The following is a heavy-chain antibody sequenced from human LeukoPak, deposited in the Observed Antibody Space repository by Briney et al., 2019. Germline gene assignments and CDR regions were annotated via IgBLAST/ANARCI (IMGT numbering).Heavy chain of an antibody. CDR1: GFTFSNYW. D-gene: IGHD1-7*01. V-gene: IGHV3-7*01. Sequence: GGSLRLSCAASGFTFSNYWMSWVRQAPGKGLEWVANIKQDGSEKNYVNSVKGRFTISRDNAKNTLYLQMNSLRAEDTAIYYCAREDDWNYEDYWGQGTLVTVSS. CDR3: AREDDWNYEDY. J-gene: IGHJ4*02. CDR2: IKQDGSEK.